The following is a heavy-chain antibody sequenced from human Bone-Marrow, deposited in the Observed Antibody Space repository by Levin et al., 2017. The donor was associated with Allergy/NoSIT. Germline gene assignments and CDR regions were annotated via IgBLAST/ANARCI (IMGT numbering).Heavy chain of an antibody. J-gene: IGHJ4*02. CDR3: AKDFKGYGFWSGYYTEDY. Sequence: SCEVSGLTISNYGMHWVRQTPGKGLEWVALISHDGSTKYYVDSVRGRFFISRDNSKNTVYLHMNSLRAEDTAVYYCAKDFKGYGFWSGYYTEDYWGQGTLVIVSS. CDR2: ISHDGSTK. CDR1: GLTISNYG. V-gene: IGHV3-30*18. D-gene: IGHD3-3*01.